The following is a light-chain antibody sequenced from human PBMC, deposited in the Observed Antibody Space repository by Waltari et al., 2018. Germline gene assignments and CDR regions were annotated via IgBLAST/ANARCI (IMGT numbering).Light chain of an antibody. CDR1: QGIRND. CDR3: LQDYTSPWT. CDR2: GAS. J-gene: IGKJ1*01. Sequence: AIQMTQSPSSLPASVGDRVTITCRASQGIRNDLGWYQQKPGKAPNLLIYGASSLQSGVPSRFSGSGSGTDFTLTISSLQPEDFATYYCLQDYTSPWTFGQGTRVEIK. V-gene: IGKV1-6*01.